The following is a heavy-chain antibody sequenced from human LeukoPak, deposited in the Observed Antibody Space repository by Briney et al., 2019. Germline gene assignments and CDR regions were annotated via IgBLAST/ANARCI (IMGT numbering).Heavy chain of an antibody. D-gene: IGHD6-13*01. V-gene: IGHV4-59*12. CDR3: ARGDGSSWFS. CDR2: IYYSGST. CDR1: GGSISSYY. J-gene: IGHJ5*02. Sequence: PSETLSLTCTVSGGSISSYYWTWIRQPPGKGLEWIGYIYYSGSTNYNPSLKSRVTISVDTSKNQFSLKLSSVTAADTAVYYCARGDGSSWFSWGQGTLVTVSS.